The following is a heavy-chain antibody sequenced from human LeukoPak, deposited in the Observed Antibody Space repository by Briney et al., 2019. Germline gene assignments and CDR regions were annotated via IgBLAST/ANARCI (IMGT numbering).Heavy chain of an antibody. Sequence: SGGSLRLSCAASGFTFGTYAMSWVRQAPGKGLECVSSISGSGGTTSYADSVKGRFTISRDNSKNTLYLQMNSLRAEDTAVYYCAKSLYGGNDVWGRGTTVTVSS. D-gene: IGHD2-8*01. CDR2: ISGSGGTT. CDR1: GFTFGTYA. J-gene: IGHJ6*02. V-gene: IGHV3-23*01. CDR3: AKSLYGGNDV.